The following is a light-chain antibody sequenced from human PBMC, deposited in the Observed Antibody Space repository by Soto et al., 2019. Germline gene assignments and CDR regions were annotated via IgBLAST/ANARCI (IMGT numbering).Light chain of an antibody. CDR2: AND. J-gene: IGLJ2*01. Sequence: QSVLTQPPSVSVAPGQRLTISCAGTSSNIGEGFDVHWYQQLPGTAPKLLIYANDDRPSGVPDRFSGSTSGTSAYLAITGLHAEDADDYYCQPYDNSLLAYVFGGGTKLTFL. CDR3: QPYDNSLLAYV. CDR1: SSNIGEGFD. V-gene: IGLV1-40*01.